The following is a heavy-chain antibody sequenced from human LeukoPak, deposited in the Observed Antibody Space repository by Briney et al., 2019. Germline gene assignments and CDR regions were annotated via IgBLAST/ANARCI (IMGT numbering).Heavy chain of an antibody. J-gene: IGHJ4*02. CDR2: VNPGGSST. CDR3: ARSNQADDY. V-gene: IGHV3-74*01. D-gene: IGHD4-11*01. CDR1: GFTFSSYW. Sequence: GGSLRLSCAAAGFTFSSYWMHWVRQVPGKGLVWVSRVNPGGSSTAYADSVKGRFSISRDNARNTLYLQMNSLRDEDTAVYYCARSNQADDYWGQGTLVTVSS.